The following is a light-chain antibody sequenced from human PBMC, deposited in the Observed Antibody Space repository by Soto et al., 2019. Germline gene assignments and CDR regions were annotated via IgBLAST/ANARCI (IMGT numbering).Light chain of an antibody. CDR3: QQRYSTLFT. CDR1: QTIIRS. V-gene: IGKV1-39*01. J-gene: IGKJ3*01. Sequence: DIQMTQSPSSLSASVRDRVTITCRASQTIIRSLNWYQQKSGRAPNLLSYAASSLQSGVRSRCSCSGSAREYTLTISSRQPEGFATYYWQQRYSTLFTFGPGTKVEIK. CDR2: AAS.